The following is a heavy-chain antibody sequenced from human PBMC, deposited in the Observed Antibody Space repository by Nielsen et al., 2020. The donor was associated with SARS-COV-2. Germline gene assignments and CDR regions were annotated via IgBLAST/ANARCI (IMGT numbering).Heavy chain of an antibody. J-gene: IGHJ4*02. Sequence: GGSLRLSCAASGFTFDDYGMHWVRQVPGKGLEWVSGLSWSGGKIDYADSVKGRFTISRDFSKTTLYLQMHSLRAEDTAMYYCAKDRATFMIYFRRGGPDYWGQGALVTVSS. CDR3: AKDRATFMIYFRRGGPDY. D-gene: IGHD3/OR15-3a*01. V-gene: IGHV3-9*01. CDR1: GFTFDDYG. CDR2: LSWSGGKI.